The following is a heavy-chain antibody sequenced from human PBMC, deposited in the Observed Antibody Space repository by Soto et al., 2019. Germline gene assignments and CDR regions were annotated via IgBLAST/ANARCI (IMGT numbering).Heavy chain of an antibody. CDR1: GFTFSSYA. Sequence: GGSLRLSCAASGFTFSSYAMHWVRQAPGKGLEWVAVISYDGSNKYYADSVKGRFTISRDNSKNTLYLQMNSLRAEDTAVYYCARDNFRPWGQGTPVTVSS. J-gene: IGHJ4*02. D-gene: IGHD3-3*01. V-gene: IGHV3-30-3*01. CDR3: ARDNFRP. CDR2: ISYDGSNK.